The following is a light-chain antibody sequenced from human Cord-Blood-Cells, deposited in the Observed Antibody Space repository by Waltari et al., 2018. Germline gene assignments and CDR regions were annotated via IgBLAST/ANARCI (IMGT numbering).Light chain of an antibody. Sequence: SSELTQDPAVSVALGQTVRITCQGDSPRSYYASWYQQKPGQAPLLVIYRKNNRPPGIPDRFSGSSSGNTASLTITGAQAEDEADYYCNSRDSSGTVVFGGGTKLTVL. CDR1: SPRSYY. J-gene: IGLJ2*01. CDR2: RKN. V-gene: IGLV3-19*01. CDR3: NSRDSSGTVV.